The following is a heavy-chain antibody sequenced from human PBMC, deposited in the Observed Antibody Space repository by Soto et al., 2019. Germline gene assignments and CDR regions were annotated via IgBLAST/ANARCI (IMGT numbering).Heavy chain of an antibody. D-gene: IGHD6-13*01. Sequence: PSETLSLTCTVPGGSISSGGYCWSWIRQHPGKGLEWIGYIYYSGSTYYNPSLKSRVTISVDTSKNQFSLKLSSVTAADTAVYYCARDKGIAAAGKYYYYGMDVWGQGTTVTVSS. CDR1: GGSISSGGYC. CDR2: IYYSGST. J-gene: IGHJ6*02. CDR3: ARDKGIAAAGKYYYYGMDV. V-gene: IGHV4-31*03.